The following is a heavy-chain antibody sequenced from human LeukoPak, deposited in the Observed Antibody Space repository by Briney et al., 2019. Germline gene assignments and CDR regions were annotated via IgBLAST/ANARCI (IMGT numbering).Heavy chain of an antibody. CDR2: IIPIFGTA. D-gene: IGHD2-15*01. Sequence: ASVKVSCKASGGTFSSYAISWVRQAPGQGLEWMGGIIPIFGTANYAQKFQGRVTITADKSTSTAYMELSSLRSEDTAVYYYASQYCSGGSCYSNPVDYWGQGTLVTVSS. CDR1: GGTFSSYA. V-gene: IGHV1-69*06. J-gene: IGHJ4*02. CDR3: ASQYCSGGSCYSNPVDY.